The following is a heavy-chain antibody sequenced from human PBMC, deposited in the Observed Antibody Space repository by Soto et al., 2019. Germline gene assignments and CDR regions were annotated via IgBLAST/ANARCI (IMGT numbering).Heavy chain of an antibody. CDR3: ARVEVQWELLD. CDR2: IKQDGSEK. J-gene: IGHJ4*02. CDR1: GFTFSNSW. D-gene: IGHD1-26*01. Sequence: EVQLVESGGGLVQPGGSLRLSCAASGFTFSNSWMTWVRQAPGKGLEWVANIKQDGSEKYYVDSVKGRFTLSRDNARNSLYLQMNSLRAEDTAVYYCARVEVQWELLDWGQGTLVTVSS. V-gene: IGHV3-7*01.